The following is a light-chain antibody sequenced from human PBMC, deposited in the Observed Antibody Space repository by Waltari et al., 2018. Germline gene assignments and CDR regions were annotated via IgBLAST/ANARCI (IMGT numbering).Light chain of an antibody. J-gene: IGKJ1*01. CDR1: QSVSRT. V-gene: IGKV3-20*01. Sequence: DIVLTQSPGTLYLSPGESATLSCRASQSVSRTLAWYQQKPGQAPRLLIYGASTRATGSPERFSGGGSGTDFSLTVSRLEPEDFAVYYCQHYVRLPVTFGQGTKVEIK. CDR2: GAS. CDR3: QHYVRLPVT.